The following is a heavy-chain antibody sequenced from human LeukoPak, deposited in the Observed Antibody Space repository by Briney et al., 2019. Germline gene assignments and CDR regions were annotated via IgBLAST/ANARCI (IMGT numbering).Heavy chain of an antibody. D-gene: IGHD1-26*01. Sequence: ASVKVSCKASGYTFTGYYMHWVRQASGQGLEWMGRINPNSGGTNYAQKFQGRVTMTRDTSISTAYMELSRLRSDDTAVYYCARSVGATLFYFDYWGQGTLVTVSS. J-gene: IGHJ4*02. V-gene: IGHV1-2*06. CDR1: GYTFTGYY. CDR2: INPNSGGT. CDR3: ARSVGATLFYFDY.